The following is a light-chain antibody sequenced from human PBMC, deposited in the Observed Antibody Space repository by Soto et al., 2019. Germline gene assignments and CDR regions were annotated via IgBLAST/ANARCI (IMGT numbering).Light chain of an antibody. CDR2: EAY. J-gene: IGKJ1*01. CDR1: QSISSW. CDR3: QQYNSYSGT. Sequence: DIQMTQSPSTLSASVGDRVTITCRASQSISSWLAWYQQKPGKAPKLLIYEAYSLESGVPSRFSGSGSGTEFSLTISGMQPDDFATYYCQQYNSYSGTFGQGTKVEIK. V-gene: IGKV1-5*01.